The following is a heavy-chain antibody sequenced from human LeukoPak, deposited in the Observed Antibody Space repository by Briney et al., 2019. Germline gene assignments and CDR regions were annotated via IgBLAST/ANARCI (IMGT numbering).Heavy chain of an antibody. V-gene: IGHV3-7*01. CDR2: IKQDGSEK. CDR3: ARYEGGLLGSSGVYYYYGMDV. CDR1: GFTFSNYW. D-gene: IGHD3-22*01. Sequence: GGSLRLSCAASGFTFSNYWMSWVRQAPGKGLEWVANIKQDGSEKYYVDPVKGRFTISRDNAKNSLYLQMNSLRAEDTAVYYCARYEGGLLGSSGVYYYYGMDVWGQGTTVTVSS. J-gene: IGHJ6*02.